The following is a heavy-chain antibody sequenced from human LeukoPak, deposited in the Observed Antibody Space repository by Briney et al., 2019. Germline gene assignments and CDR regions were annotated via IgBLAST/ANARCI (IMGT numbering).Heavy chain of an antibody. Sequence: GGSLRLSCAASGFTFSSYAMSWVRQAPGKGLEWVSAICGSGGSTYYADSVKGRFTISRDNSKNTLYLQMNSLRAEDTAVYYCAKDSSVTTRYFDHWGQGTLVTVSS. V-gene: IGHV3-23*01. D-gene: IGHD4-11*01. CDR1: GFTFSSYA. CDR3: AKDSSVTTRYFDH. CDR2: ICGSGGST. J-gene: IGHJ4*02.